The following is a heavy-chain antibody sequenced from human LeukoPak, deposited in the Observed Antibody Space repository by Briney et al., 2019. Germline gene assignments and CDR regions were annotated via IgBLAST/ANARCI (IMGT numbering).Heavy chain of an antibody. J-gene: IGHJ4*02. CDR3: ARVGYSSIWYGPTCFDY. D-gene: IGHD6-13*01. CDR2: LSDTGST. V-gene: IGHV4-59*01. CDR1: GGSIRSDY. Sequence: SETLSLTCTVSGGSIRSDYWGWIRQPPGKKLEWIGYLSDTGSTNYNPSLKSRVTISRDTSKNQFSLKLSSVTAADTAVYYCARVGYSSIWYGPTCFDYWGQGSLVTVSS.